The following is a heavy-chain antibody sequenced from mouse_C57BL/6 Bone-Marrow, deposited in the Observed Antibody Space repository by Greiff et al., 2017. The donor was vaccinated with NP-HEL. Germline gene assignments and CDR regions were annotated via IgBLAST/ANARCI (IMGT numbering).Heavy chain of an antibody. J-gene: IGHJ1*03. V-gene: IGHV1-52*01. CDR2: IDPSDSET. CDR3: AYDYDDWYFDV. CDR1: GYTFTSYW. D-gene: IGHD2-4*01. Sequence: QVQLKQPGAELVRPGSSVKLSCKASGYTFTSYWMHWVKQRPIQGLEWIGNIDPSDSETHYNQKFKDKATLTVDKSSSTAYMQLSSLTSEDSAVYYCAYDYDDWYFDVWGTGTTVTVSS.